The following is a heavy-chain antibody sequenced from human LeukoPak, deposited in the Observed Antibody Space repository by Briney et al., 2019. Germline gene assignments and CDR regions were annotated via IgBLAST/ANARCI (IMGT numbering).Heavy chain of an antibody. CDR2: ISDTGATT. CDR3: AKDTSLGRYCTNGVCSPFDY. Sequence: PGGSLRLSCAGSGFTFSSYAMSWVRQAPGKGLEWVSAISDTGATTYDADSVKGRYTISRDNSRSTLYLQMNSLRAEDTALYYCAKDTSLGRYCTNGVCSPFDYWGQGTLATVSS. J-gene: IGHJ4*02. CDR1: GFTFSSYA. D-gene: IGHD2-8*01. V-gene: IGHV3-23*01.